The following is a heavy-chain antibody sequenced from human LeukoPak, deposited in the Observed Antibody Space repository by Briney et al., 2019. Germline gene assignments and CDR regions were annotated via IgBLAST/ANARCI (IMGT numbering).Heavy chain of an antibody. CDR2: INPSGGST. D-gene: IGHD2-15*01. J-gene: IGHJ4*02. CDR3: AREYCSGGSCYPLHPDFDY. V-gene: IGHV1-46*03. Sequence: ASVKVSCKASGYTFTSYYMHWVPHAPGQGLEGMGIINPSGGSTSYAQKFQGRVTMTRDTSTSTVYMELSSLRSEDTAVYYCAREYCSGGSCYPLHPDFDYWGQGTLVTVSS. CDR1: GYTFTSYY.